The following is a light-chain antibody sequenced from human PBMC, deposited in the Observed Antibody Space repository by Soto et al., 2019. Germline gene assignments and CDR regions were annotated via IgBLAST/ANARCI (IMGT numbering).Light chain of an antibody. Sequence: QSVLTQPPSASGTLGQRVAISCSGGSSNIGTNAVNWYQQLPGTAPKLLIYNNNQRPSGVPDRFSGSKSGTSASLAISGLQSEDEADYYCAAWDDSLSGYVFGTGTKVTVL. J-gene: IGLJ1*01. CDR2: NNN. CDR3: AAWDDSLSGYV. V-gene: IGLV1-44*01. CDR1: SSNIGTNA.